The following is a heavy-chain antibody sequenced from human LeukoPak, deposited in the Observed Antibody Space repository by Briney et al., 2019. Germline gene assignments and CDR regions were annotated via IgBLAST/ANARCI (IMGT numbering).Heavy chain of an antibody. Sequence: PSGTLSLTCTVSGGSISSNTYYWGWIRQPPGKGLEWIGTLSYTGSTYYNPSLKSRVTISVDTSKNEFSLKLSSLTAADTAVYYCARPLAASLSYFDYWGQGTLVTV. CDR3: ARPLAASLSYFDY. V-gene: IGHV4-39*01. J-gene: IGHJ4*02. CDR2: LSYTGST. D-gene: IGHD6-13*01. CDR1: GGSISSNTYY.